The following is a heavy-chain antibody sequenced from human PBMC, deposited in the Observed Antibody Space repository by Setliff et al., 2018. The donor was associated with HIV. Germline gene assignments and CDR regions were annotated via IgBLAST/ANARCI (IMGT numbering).Heavy chain of an antibody. J-gene: IGHJ6*03. Sequence: ASVKVSCKASGYTFNNFYLHWVRLAPGQGLEWMGMVNPSGGSTVYAQKLQGRVTMTTDTSTSTAYMELRSLRSDDTAVYYCARESRKYYDSWSSYYRGVDYYYYMDVWGKGTTVTVSS. CDR3: ARESRKYYDSWSSYYRGVDYYYYMDV. CDR2: VNPSGGST. V-gene: IGHV1-46*02. D-gene: IGHD3-3*01. CDR1: GYTFNNFY.